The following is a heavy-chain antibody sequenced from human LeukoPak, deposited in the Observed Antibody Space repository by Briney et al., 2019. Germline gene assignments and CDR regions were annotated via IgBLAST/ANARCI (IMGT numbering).Heavy chain of an antibody. Sequence: SGGSLRLSCAASGFTFSSYEMNWVRQAPGKGLEWVSYISSSGSTIYYADSVKGRFTISRDNAKNSLYLQMNSLRAEDTAVYYCARRWSTPKKDNYFDYWGQGTLVTVSS. J-gene: IGHJ4*02. CDR3: ARRWSTPKKDNYFDY. D-gene: IGHD4-23*01. CDR2: ISSSGSTI. CDR1: GFTFSSYE. V-gene: IGHV3-48*03.